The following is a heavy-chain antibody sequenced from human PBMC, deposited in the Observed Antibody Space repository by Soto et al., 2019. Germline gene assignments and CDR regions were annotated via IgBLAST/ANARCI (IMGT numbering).Heavy chain of an antibody. CDR3: ARDQVSYGSGSYEDYYYMDV. J-gene: IGHJ6*03. D-gene: IGHD3-10*01. CDR1: GYTFTSYG. V-gene: IGHV1-18*01. CDR2: ISAYNGNT. Sequence: ASVKVSCKASGYTFTSYGISWVRQAPGQGLEWMGWISAYNGNTNYAQKLQGRVTMTTDTSTSTAYMELRNLRSDDTAVYYCARDQVSYGSGSYEDYYYMDVWGKGTTVTVSS.